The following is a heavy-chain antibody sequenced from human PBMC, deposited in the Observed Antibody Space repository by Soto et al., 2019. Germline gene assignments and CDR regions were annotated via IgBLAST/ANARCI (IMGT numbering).Heavy chain of an antibody. Sequence: QVQLVESGGGVVQPGRSLRLSCAASGFTFSSYGMHWVRQAPGKGLEWVAVIWYDGSNKYYADSVKGRFTISRDNSKNTLYLQMNSLRAEDTAVYYCARERGEIVGAPDYWGQGTLVTVSS. J-gene: IGHJ4*02. V-gene: IGHV3-30*19. CDR2: IWYDGSNK. D-gene: IGHD1-26*01. CDR1: GFTFSSYG. CDR3: ARERGEIVGAPDY.